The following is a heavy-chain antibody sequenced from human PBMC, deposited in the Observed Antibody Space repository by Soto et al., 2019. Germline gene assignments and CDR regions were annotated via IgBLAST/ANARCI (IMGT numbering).Heavy chain of an antibody. D-gene: IGHD6-13*01. CDR2: ITGSGGNT. Sequence: EVQLLESGGGLVQPGGSLRLSCAASGVTLRNYAMSWVRQAPGGGLEWVSSITGSGGNTYYADSVKGRFTISRDNSKNTLYLQMSSLRAEDTALYYCAKDAQQLVPSRWFDPWGQGTLVTVSS. CDR3: AKDAQQLVPSRWFDP. CDR1: GVTLRNYA. V-gene: IGHV3-23*01. J-gene: IGHJ5*02.